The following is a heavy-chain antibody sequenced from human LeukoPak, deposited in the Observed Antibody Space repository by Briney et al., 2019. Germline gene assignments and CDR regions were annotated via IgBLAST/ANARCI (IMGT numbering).Heavy chain of an antibody. Sequence: XETLSLTCNVSGAYISSSYWSWVRQPPGKGLEWIGYIYYTGRTSYSPSLRRRVSMSADTSKNQISLKLSSVTPAGTAVYYCARECCGKTVGECFSHLGQGTPVPLPS. V-gene: IGHV4-59*01. J-gene: IGHJ4*02. CDR3: ARECCGKTVGECFSH. D-gene: IGHD3-16*01. CDR2: IYYTGRT. CDR1: GAYISSSY.